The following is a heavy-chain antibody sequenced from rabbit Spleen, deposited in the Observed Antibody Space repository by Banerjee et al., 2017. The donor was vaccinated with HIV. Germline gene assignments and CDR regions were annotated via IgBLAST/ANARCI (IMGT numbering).Heavy chain of an antibody. CDR2: IYAGSSGDT. V-gene: IGHV1S40*01. CDR1: GFSFSSTYY. D-gene: IGHD4-1*01. J-gene: IGHJ4*01. CDR3: ARETSSGWGIVSFYFSL. Sequence: VESGGGLVKPGASLTLTCTASGFSFSSTYYMCWVRQAPGKGLELIACIYAGSSGDTYYASWAKGRFTISKTSSTTVTLQMTSLTAADTATYFCARETSSGWGIVSFYFSLWGQGTLVTVS.